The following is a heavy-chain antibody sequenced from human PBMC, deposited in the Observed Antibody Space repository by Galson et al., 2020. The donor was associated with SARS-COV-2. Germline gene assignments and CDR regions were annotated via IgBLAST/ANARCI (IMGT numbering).Heavy chain of an antibody. J-gene: IGHJ6*02. D-gene: IGHD5-12*01. CDR1: GFTFSTYA. CDR2: IGSTHST. CDR3: AKERPITNRGYVKCAMDA. V-gene: IGHV3-23*01. Sequence: GESLKISCAASGFTFSTYAMSWVRQAPGKGLEWVSDIGSTHSTYYADSVKGRFTISRDNSKNTLYLQMNSLRAEDTAIYYCAKERPITNRGYVKCAMDAWGQGTTVTVSS.